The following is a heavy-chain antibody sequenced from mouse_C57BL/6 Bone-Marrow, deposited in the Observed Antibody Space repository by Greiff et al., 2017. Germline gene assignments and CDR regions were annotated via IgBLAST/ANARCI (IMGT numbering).Heavy chain of an antibody. CDR2: IYPGSGST. D-gene: IGHD1-1*01. V-gene: IGHV1-55*01. J-gene: IGHJ3*01. CDR3: ARDDTTVD. CDR1: GYTFTSYW. Sequence: VKLQQPGAELVKPGASVKMSCKASGYTFTSYWITWVKQRPGQGLEWIGDIYPGSGSTNYNEKFKSKATLTVDTSSSTASMQLSSLTSEDSAVYYCARDDTTVDWGQGTLVTVSA.